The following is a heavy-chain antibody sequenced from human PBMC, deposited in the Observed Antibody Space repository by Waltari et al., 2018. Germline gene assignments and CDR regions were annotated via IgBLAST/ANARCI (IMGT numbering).Heavy chain of an antibody. V-gene: IGHV3-7*03. CDR2: IKQDESEK. CDR3: ARGRITIGP. CDR1: GFSISGYW. Sequence: EVQLVESGGGLVKPGGSLRLSCAASGFSISGYWMSWVRQAPGKGLEWVANIKQDESEKNYVDSVKGRLTISRDNAKNSLYLQMSSLRAEDTAVYYCARGRITIGPWGQGTLVTVSS. D-gene: IGHD3-10*01. J-gene: IGHJ5*02.